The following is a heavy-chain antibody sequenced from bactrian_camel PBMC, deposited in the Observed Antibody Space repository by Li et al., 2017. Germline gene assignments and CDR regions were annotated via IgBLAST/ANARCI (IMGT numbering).Heavy chain of an antibody. V-gene: IGHV3S10*01. D-gene: IGHD5*01. CDR2: IYPGGST. Sequence: VQLVESGGGLVQPGGSLRLSCSPDSPTYDSNCMTWFRQDPGKEREGVASIYPGGSTYYADSVKGRFTITRDNAKNSVYLQMNSLKPEDTAVYYCVKDDWGWSFGSWGQGTQVTVS. CDR1: SPTYDSNC. CDR3: VKDDWGWSFGS. J-gene: IGHJ6*01.